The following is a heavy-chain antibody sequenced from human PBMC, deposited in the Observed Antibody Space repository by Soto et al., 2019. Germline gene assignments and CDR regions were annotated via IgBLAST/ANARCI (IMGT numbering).Heavy chain of an antibody. J-gene: IGHJ6*02. Sequence: EAQLVESGGGLVQPGRSLRLSCAASGFTFDDFAMHWVRQAPGRGLEWVSGINWSGGSSGYSDSVKGRFTISRDNAKNSLYLEMSSLRAEDSAIYYCAKDSKSVSVSAARVYGMDVWGQGTTVTVSS. V-gene: IGHV3-9*01. CDR1: GFTFDDFA. CDR3: AKDSKSVSVSAARVYGMDV. D-gene: IGHD2-2*01. CDR2: INWSGGSS.